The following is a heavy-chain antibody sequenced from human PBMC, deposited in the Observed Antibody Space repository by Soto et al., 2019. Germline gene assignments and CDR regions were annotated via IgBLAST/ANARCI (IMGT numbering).Heavy chain of an antibody. CDR3: ARVMNSFFDY. D-gene: IGHD2-21*01. Sequence: QVQLQESGPGLVKPSQTLSLTCTVSGVSISTGGHYWSWIRQHPGKGLEWIGNIYHSGTPFYNPSLKSQVIILVDTSKNQFSLKLSSVTAADTAVYFCARVMNSFFDYWGQGTVVTVSS. J-gene: IGHJ4*02. CDR2: IYHSGTP. V-gene: IGHV4-31*01. CDR1: GVSISTGGHY.